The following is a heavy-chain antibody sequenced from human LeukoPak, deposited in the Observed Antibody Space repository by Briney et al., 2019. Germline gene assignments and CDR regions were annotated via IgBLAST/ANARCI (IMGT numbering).Heavy chain of an antibody. D-gene: IGHD2-15*01. J-gene: IGHJ1*01. CDR2: IYYSGST. Sequence: SETLSLTCTVSGGSISSYYWSWIRQPPGKGLEWIGYIYYSGSTNYNPSLKSRVTISVDTSKNQFSLKLSSVTAADTAVYYCARGNRYCSGGSCYPAEYFQHWGQGTLVTVSS. CDR3: ARGNRYCSGGSCYPAEYFQH. CDR1: GGSISSYY. V-gene: IGHV4-59*12.